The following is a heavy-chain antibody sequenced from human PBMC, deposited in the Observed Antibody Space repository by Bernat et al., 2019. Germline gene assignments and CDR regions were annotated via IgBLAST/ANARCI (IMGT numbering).Heavy chain of an antibody. D-gene: IGHD3-22*01. V-gene: IGHV6-1*01. CDR3: ARTRSGANGGDH. CDR2: TYYRAQWHY. Sequence: QIQLQQSGPGLVKPSQTLSPTCAISGDSVSSNNAAWDWIRQSPSRGLGWLGRTYYRAQWHYDSAGSVKSRITVNPDTTKNQFSLHLRSVTPDDTAVYYCARTRSGANGGDHWGQGTLVTVSS. J-gene: IGHJ4*02. CDR1: GDSVSSNNAA.